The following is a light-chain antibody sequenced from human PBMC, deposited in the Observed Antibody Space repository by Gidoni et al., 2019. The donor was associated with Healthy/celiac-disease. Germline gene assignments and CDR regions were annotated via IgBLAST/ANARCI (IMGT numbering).Light chain of an antibody. CDR1: QGISSY. V-gene: IGKV1-9*01. CDR3: QQLNSYPLT. J-gene: IGKJ4*01. Sequence: DIQLTQSPSFLSASVGDRVTIPCWASQGISSYLAWYQQKPGKAPKLLIYAASTLQSGVPSRFSGSGSGTEFTLTISSLQPEEFATYYCQQLNSYPLTFGGGTKVEIK. CDR2: AAS.